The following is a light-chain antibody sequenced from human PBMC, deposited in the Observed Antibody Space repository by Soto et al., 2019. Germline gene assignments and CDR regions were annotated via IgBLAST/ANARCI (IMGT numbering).Light chain of an antibody. Sequence: EIVMTQSPATLSVSPGERATLSCRASQSVSSNLAWYQQKPGQAPRLLIYGASTRATGIPARFSGSGSETEFTLPISSLQSEDFAVYYCQQYNNRPPETFGQGTRLEIK. V-gene: IGKV3-15*01. CDR1: QSVSSN. J-gene: IGKJ5*01. CDR3: QQYNNRPPET. CDR2: GAS.